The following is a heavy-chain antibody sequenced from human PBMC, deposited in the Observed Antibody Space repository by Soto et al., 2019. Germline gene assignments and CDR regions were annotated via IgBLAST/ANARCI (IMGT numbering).Heavy chain of an antibody. J-gene: IGHJ5*02. V-gene: IGHV4-31*03. CDR3: ARVVVTTFLIDL. CDR2: IYYSGST. D-gene: IGHD2-21*02. CDR1: GGSISSGGYY. Sequence: SETLSLTCTVSGGSISSGGYYWSWIRQHPGKGLEWIGYIYYSGSTYYNPSLKSRVTISVDTSKNQFSLKLSSVTAADTAVYYCARVVVTTFLIDLWGQGTLVTVSS.